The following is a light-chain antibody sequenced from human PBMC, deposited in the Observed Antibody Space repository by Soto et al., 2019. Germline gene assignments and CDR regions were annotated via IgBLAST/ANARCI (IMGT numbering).Light chain of an antibody. J-gene: IGLJ3*02. CDR2: EVN. CDR3: SSYTSTTTLGGV. Sequence: QSALTQPASVSGSPGQSITISCTGTSSDVGGYNYVSWYQQHPGKAPKLMIFEVNNRPSGVSNRFSASKSDNTASLTISGLQAEDEAHYYCSSYTSTTTLGGVFGGGTKLTVL. CDR1: SSDVGGYNY. V-gene: IGLV2-14*01.